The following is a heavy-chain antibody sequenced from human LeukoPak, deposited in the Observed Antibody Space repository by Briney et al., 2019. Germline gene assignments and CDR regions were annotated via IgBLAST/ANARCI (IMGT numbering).Heavy chain of an antibody. D-gene: IGHD1-26*01. CDR3: ARLSGSYSHY. Sequence: WLGGIIPNSGGTNYAQKFQGRVTMTRDTSISTAYMELSRLRSDDTAVYYCARLSGSYSHYWGQGTLVTVSS. J-gene: IGHJ4*02. V-gene: IGHV1-2*02. CDR2: IIPNSGGT.